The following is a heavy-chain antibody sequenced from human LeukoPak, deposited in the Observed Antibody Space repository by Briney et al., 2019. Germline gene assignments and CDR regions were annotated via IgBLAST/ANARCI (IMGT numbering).Heavy chain of an antibody. D-gene: IGHD4-17*01. CDR1: GFTFSSYG. V-gene: IGHV3-23*01. J-gene: IGHJ4*02. CDR2: ISGSGGRT. CDR3: AKSLGTVTTALIGY. Sequence: GGSLRLSCAASGFTFSSYGMSWVRQAPGKGLEWVSAISGSGGRTYYADSVKGRFTISRDNSKNTLYLQMNSLRAEDTAVYYCAKSLGTVTTALIGYWGQGTLVTVSS.